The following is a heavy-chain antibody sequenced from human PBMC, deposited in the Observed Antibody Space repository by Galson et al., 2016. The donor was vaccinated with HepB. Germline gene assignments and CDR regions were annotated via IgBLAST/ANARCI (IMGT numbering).Heavy chain of an antibody. CDR1: GGSFIYYH. CDR2: IYSGTTT. Sequence: ETLSLTCGVYGGSFIYYHWTWVRQAPGKGLEWVSIIYSGTTTSYADSVKGRFTISRDNSKNTLYLQMNSLRAEDTAVYYCAISRGPYYPFHSWGQGTLVTVSS. CDR3: AISRGPYYPFHS. V-gene: IGHV3-53*01. J-gene: IGHJ4*02. D-gene: IGHD1-26*01.